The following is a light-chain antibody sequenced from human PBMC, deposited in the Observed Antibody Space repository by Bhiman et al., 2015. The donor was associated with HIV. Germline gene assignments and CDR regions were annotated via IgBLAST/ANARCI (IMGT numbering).Light chain of an antibody. CDR2: YSS. Sequence: SYELTQPPSVSVAPGKSASITCGGNNIESKSVHWYQKRPGQAPVLVIKYSSDRPSGIPERFSGSNSGNTATLTISRVEAGDEADYYCQVWDSSSNHPGVFGGGTKLTVL. J-gene: IGLJ3*02. V-gene: IGLV3-21*04. CDR1: NIESKS. CDR3: QVWDSSSNHPGV.